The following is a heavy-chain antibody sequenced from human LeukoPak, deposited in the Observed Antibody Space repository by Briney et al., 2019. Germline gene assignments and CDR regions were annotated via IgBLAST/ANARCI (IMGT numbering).Heavy chain of an antibody. CDR3: AVGSGGYFFSTHIDY. D-gene: IGHD3-22*01. CDR1: VGTFSSYA. Sequence: GASVKVSCKASVGTFSSYAISWVRQAPGQGLEWMGGIIPIFGTANYAQTFQGRVTITADESTSTAYMGLSSLRYQDTAVSYCAVGSGGYFFSTHIDYWGQGTLVTVSS. CDR2: IIPIFGTA. J-gene: IGHJ4*02. V-gene: IGHV1-69*13.